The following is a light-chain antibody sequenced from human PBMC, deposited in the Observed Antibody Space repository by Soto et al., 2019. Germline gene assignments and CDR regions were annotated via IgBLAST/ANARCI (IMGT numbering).Light chain of an antibody. Sequence: DIQMTQSPSSLSASVGGRVTITCRASQSISSYLNWYQQKPGKAPKLLIYAASSLQSGVPSRFSGSGSGTDFTLTISSLQPEDFATYYCQQSYSTPPSTFGGGTKVEIK. J-gene: IGKJ4*01. CDR2: AAS. V-gene: IGKV1-39*01. CDR1: QSISSY. CDR3: QQSYSTPPST.